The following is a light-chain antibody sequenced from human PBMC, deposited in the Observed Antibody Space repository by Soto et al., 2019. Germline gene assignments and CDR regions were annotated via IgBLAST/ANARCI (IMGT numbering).Light chain of an antibody. CDR3: MQSVHLP. CDR1: QSLLHSDGKTS. J-gene: IGKJ1*01. CDR2: EVS. V-gene: IGKV2D-29*01. Sequence: DTVMTQTPLSLSVTPGQPASISCRSSQSLLHSDGKTSLYWNLQKPGRPPQAPIHEVSNRFSGVPDGFSGSGSGTDFTLKSSRVEAEDVGLYYCMQSVHLPVGQGSKVEIK.